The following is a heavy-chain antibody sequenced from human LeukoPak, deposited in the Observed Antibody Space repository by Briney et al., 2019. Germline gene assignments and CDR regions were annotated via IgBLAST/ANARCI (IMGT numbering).Heavy chain of an antibody. CDR3: ARLRLRIGGYDY. CDR1: GGSFSGYY. Sequence: SETLSLTCAVSGGSFSGYYWTWIRQPPGKGLEWIGEINHSGSANYNPSLKSRVTISLDTSKNQFSPKLSSVTAADTAVYYCARLRLRIGGYDYWGQGTLVTVSS. V-gene: IGHV4-34*01. CDR2: INHSGSA. J-gene: IGHJ4*02. D-gene: IGHD3-16*01.